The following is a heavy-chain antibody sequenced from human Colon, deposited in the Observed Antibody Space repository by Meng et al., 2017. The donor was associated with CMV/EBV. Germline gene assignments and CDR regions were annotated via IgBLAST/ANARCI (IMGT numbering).Heavy chain of an antibody. D-gene: IGHD3/OR15-3a*01. CDR3: AKEASYDYWSGYSDY. Sequence: GGSLRLSCVASGFPFSGFAMTWVRQAPGPGLEWVAARSGSGDSTHHADSAEGRFTISRDKARNTVYLEMTSLRVEDTALYYCAKEASYDYWSGYSDYWGQGTQVTVSS. CDR1: GFPFSGFA. CDR2: RSGSGDST. V-gene: IGHV3-23*01. J-gene: IGHJ4*02.